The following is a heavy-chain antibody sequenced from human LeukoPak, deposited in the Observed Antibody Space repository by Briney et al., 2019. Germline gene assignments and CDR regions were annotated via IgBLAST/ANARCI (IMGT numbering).Heavy chain of an antibody. CDR1: GFTFSSYA. J-gene: IGHJ5*02. CDR2: ISGSGGST. V-gene: IGHV3-23*01. Sequence: PGGSLRLSCAASGFTFSSYAMSWVRQAPGKGLEWVSAISGSGGSTYYADSVKGRFTISRDNSKNTLYLQMNSLRAEDTAVYYCAKDFSSSGWPYNWFDPWGQGTLVTVSS. D-gene: IGHD6-19*01. CDR3: AKDFSSSGWPYNWFDP.